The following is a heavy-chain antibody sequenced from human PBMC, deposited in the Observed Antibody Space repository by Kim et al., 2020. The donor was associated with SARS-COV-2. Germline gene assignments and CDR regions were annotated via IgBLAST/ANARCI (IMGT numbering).Heavy chain of an antibody. V-gene: IGHV4-59*01. D-gene: IGHD3-16*01. CDR2: IYYSGST. J-gene: IGHJ4*02. Sequence: SETLSLTCTVSGGSISSYYWSWIRQPPGKGLEWIGYIYYSGSTNYNPSLKSRVTISVDTSKNQFSLKLSSVTAADTAVYYCARDRLVGFDYWGQGTLVTVSS. CDR3: ARDRLVGFDY. CDR1: GGSISSYY.